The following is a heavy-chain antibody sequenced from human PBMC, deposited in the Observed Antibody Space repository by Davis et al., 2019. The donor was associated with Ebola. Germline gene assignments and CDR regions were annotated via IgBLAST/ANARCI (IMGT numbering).Heavy chain of an antibody. CDR2: IIPIFGTA. CDR3: ARDRYSDGSGYFFEQSH. CDR1: GYTFTTYH. Sequence: SVKVSCKASGYTFTTYHIHWVRQGPGQGLEWMGGIIPIFGTANYAQRFQGRVTITEDESRTTAYMELSSLRSGDTAMYYCARDRYSDGSGYFFEQSHWGQGTLVTVSS. J-gene: IGHJ4*02. V-gene: IGHV1-69*13. D-gene: IGHD3-22*01.